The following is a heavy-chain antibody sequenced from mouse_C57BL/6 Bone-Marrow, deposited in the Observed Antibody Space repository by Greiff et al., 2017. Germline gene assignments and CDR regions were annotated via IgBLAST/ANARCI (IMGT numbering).Heavy chain of an antibody. D-gene: IGHD1-1*01. J-gene: IGHJ4*01. CDR1: GFTFSDYY. CDR2: ISNGGGRT. V-gene: IGHV5-12*01. Sequence: EVKVEESGGGLVQPGGSLKLSCAASGFTFSDYYMYWVRQTPEKRLEWVAYISNGGGRTYYPDTVKGRFTISRDNAKNTLYLQMSRLKSEDTAMYYCARRRPRLLREAMDYWGQGTSVTVSS. CDR3: ARRRPRLLREAMDY.